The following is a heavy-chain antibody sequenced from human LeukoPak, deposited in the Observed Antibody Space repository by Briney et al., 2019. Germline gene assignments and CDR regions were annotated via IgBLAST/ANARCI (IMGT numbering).Heavy chain of an antibody. J-gene: IGHJ5*02. D-gene: IGHD2-15*01. V-gene: IGHV3-23*01. CDR3: AKDQGSLVGFDP. Sequence: GGSLRLSCAASGFTFSSYAMSWIRQAPGKGLEWVSAISGSGGSTYYADSVKGRFTISRDNSKNTLYLQMNSLRAEDTAVYYCAKDQGSLVGFDPWGQGTLVTVSS. CDR2: ISGSGGST. CDR1: GFTFSSYA.